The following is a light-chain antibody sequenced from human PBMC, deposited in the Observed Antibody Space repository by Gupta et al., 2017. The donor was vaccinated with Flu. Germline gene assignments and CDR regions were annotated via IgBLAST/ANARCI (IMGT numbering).Light chain of an antibody. Sequence: DIRVTQSPSTLSASVGDRVRITCRTSHDIHIWLAWYQQKPGRAPKLLISKASNVETGVPSRFSGSGSGTDFTLTVTNLQPDDFATYFCQEDKTYSRTFGQGTKVEIK. CDR2: KAS. CDR1: HDIHIW. V-gene: IGKV1-5*03. J-gene: IGKJ1*01. CDR3: QEDKTYSRT.